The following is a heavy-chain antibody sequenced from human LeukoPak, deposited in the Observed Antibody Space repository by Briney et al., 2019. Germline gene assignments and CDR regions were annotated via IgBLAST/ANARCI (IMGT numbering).Heavy chain of an antibody. V-gene: IGHV4-39*01. CDR3: ATTTVTTSSSYYFDY. CDR1: GGSISSSSCY. J-gene: IGHJ4*02. D-gene: IGHD4-17*01. CDR2: IYYSGST. Sequence: EPSETLSLTCTVSGGSISSSSCYWGWIRQPPGKGLEWIGSIYYSGSTYYNPSLKSRVTISVDTSKNQFSLKLSSVTAADTAVYYCATTTVTTSSSYYFDYWGQGTLVTVSS.